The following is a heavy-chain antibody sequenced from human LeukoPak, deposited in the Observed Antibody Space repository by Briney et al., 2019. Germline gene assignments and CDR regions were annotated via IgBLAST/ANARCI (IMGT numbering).Heavy chain of an antibody. J-gene: IGHJ6*02. CDR3: ARAHLAAAGPPYYYYHGMDV. CDR1: GGSISSYY. D-gene: IGHD6-13*01. Sequence: PSETLSLTCTVSGGSISSYYWSWIRQPPGKGLEWIGYIYYSGSTNYNPSLKSRVTISVDTSKNQFSLKLSSVTAADTAVYYCARAHLAAAGPPYYYYHGMDVWGQGTTVTVSS. V-gene: IGHV4-59*01. CDR2: IYYSGST.